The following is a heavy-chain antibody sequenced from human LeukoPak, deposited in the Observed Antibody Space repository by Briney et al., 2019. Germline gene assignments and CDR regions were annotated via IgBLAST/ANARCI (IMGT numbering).Heavy chain of an antibody. CDR1: GYTFTSYG. CDR2: ISAYNGNT. Sequence: ASVKVSCKASGYTFTSYGISWVRQAPGQGLEWMGWISAYNGNTNYAQKLQGRVTMTTDTSTSTVYMELSRLRSDDTAVYYCARVPRIAAAGIHWFDPWGQGTLVTVSS. D-gene: IGHD6-13*01. J-gene: IGHJ5*02. CDR3: ARVPRIAAAGIHWFDP. V-gene: IGHV1-18*01.